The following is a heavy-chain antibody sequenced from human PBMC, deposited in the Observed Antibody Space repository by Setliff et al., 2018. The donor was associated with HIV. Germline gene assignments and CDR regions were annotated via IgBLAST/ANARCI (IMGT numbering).Heavy chain of an antibody. CDR3: ARHSGGSFYNFWSGDYYYYGMDV. Sequence: SETLSLTCTVSGPSINIHYWSWIRQSPGKAFEWIGYIYSTGSTNYNPSLQSRVTISMVASRNQFSLKVTSVTAADTAVYYCARHSGGSFYNFWSGDYYYYGMDVWGQGTTVTV. CDR2: IYSTGST. D-gene: IGHD3-3*01. J-gene: IGHJ6*02. CDR1: GPSINIHY. V-gene: IGHV4-59*08.